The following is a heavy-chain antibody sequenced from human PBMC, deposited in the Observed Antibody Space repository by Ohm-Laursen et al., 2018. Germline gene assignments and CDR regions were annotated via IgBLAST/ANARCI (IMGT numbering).Heavy chain of an antibody. J-gene: IGHJ4*02. D-gene: IGHD4-23*01. CDR2: ISSSSNMI. CDR1: GFTFNDYN. CDR3: AFGGNPDYGRVF. Sequence: SLRLSCAASGFTFNDYNMNWVRQAPGKGLEWISYISSSSNMIYYADFVKGRFTISRDNGKKSLYLQMNFLRADDTAVYYCAFGGNPDYGRVFWGQGTLVTVSS. V-gene: IGHV3-48*01.